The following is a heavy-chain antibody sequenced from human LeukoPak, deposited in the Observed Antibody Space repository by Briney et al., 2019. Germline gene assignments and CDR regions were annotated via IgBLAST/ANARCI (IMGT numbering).Heavy chain of an antibody. Sequence: ASVKVSCKASGYTFTSYGISWVRQAPGQGLEWMGWISAYNGNTNYAQKLQGRVTMTRDTSTGTAHMELRSLRSDDTAVYYCARDRGGDTRSLSYFDNWGQGTLVTVSS. CDR3: ARDRGGDTRSLSYFDN. CDR1: GYTFTSYG. V-gene: IGHV1-18*01. D-gene: IGHD2-21*02. J-gene: IGHJ4*02. CDR2: ISAYNGNT.